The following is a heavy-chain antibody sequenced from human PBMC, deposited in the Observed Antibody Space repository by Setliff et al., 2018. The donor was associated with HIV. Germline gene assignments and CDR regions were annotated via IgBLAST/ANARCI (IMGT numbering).Heavy chain of an antibody. CDR2: INHSGGT. Sequence: SETLSLTCAVYGGSFSAYYWGWIRQTPGKGLEWIGEINHSGGTNYNPSLKSRVTMSVDTSKNQFSLKLSSVTAADTAVFYCARGGYSYGFGRHRAYFQYWGQGTQVTVSS. CDR3: ARGGYSYGFGRHRAYFQY. V-gene: IGHV4-34*01. D-gene: IGHD5-18*01. CDR1: GGSFSAYY. J-gene: IGHJ1*01.